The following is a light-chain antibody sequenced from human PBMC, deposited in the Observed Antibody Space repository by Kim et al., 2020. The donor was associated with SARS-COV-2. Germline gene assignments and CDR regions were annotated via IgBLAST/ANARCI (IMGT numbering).Light chain of an antibody. J-gene: IGKJ2*01. Sequence: LSPGERATLSCRASQSVSSNYLAWYQQKPGQAPRLLIYGASSRATGIPDRFSGSRSGTDFTLTISRLGPEDFAVYYCQQYGSSLYTFGQGTKLEI. CDR3: QQYGSSLYT. V-gene: IGKV3-20*01. CDR1: QSVSSNY. CDR2: GAS.